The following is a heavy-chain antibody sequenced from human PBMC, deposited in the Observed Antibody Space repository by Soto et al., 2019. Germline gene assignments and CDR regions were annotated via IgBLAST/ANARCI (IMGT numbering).Heavy chain of an antibody. V-gene: IGHV5-51*01. CDR1: GYSFVSYW. J-gene: IGHJ5*01. CDR3: ARGRLPCSSPTCSRWFDS. D-gene: IGHD2-2*01. Sequence: GESLKISCKGSGYSFVSYWIAWVRQKPGKGLEWMGTIYPADSDTRYSPSFQGQVTISVDLSIRTAYLQWSSLRASDTAMYFCARGRLPCSSPTCSRWFDSWGQGTLVTVSS. CDR2: IYPADSDT.